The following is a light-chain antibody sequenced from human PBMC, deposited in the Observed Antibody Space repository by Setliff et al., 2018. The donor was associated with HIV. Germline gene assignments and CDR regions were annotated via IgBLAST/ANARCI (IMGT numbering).Light chain of an antibody. Sequence: QSVLTQPPSVSGAPGQRVTISCTGSISNVGAGYDVHWYQQLPGTAPKLLIYANNNRPSGVSDRFSGSKSGTSASLAITGLQAEDEADYYCSSYTSSSTLYVFGTGTKVTVL. J-gene: IGLJ1*01. V-gene: IGLV1-40*01. CDR2: ANN. CDR3: SSYTSSSTLYV. CDR1: ISNVGAGYD.